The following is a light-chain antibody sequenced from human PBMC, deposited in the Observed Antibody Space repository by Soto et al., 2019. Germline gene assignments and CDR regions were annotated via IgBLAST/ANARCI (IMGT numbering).Light chain of an antibody. Sequence: QSALTQPASVSGSPGQSITISCTGTRSDVGGYNYVSWYQQHPGKAPKLMICDVSNRPSGVSNRFSGSKSGNTASLTISGLQAEDEADYYCSSYTSSSTVVFGGGTKLTVL. CDR1: RSDVGGYNY. V-gene: IGLV2-14*01. J-gene: IGLJ2*01. CDR3: SSYTSSSTVV. CDR2: DVS.